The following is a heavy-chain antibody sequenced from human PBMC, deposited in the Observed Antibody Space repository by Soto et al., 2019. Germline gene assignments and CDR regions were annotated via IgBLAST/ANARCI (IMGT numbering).Heavy chain of an antibody. J-gene: IGHJ4*02. CDR1: GYTFTSYG. Sequence: QVQLVQSGAEVKKPGASVKVSCKASGYTFTSYGISWVRQAPGQGLEWMGWISAYNGNTNYAQKLQGRVTMTTDTSTRTAYMELRSLRSDDTAVYYCARDPRPYYYGSGSYWDYWGQGTLVTVSS. CDR3: ARDPRPYYYGSGSYWDY. CDR2: ISAYNGNT. D-gene: IGHD3-10*01. V-gene: IGHV1-18*01.